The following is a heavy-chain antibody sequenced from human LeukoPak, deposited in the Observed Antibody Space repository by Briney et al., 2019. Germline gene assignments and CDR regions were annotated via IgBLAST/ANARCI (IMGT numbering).Heavy chain of an antibody. CDR3: ARDSRPAPLDY. J-gene: IGHJ4*02. D-gene: IGHD2-2*01. CDR2: IYYSGST. V-gene: IGHV4-59*01. Sequence: SETLSLNCTVSGGSISSYYWSWIRQPPGKGLEWLGYIYYSGSTNYNPSLKSRVTISVDTSKNQFSLKLSSVTAADTAVYYCARDSRPAPLDYWGQGTLVTVSS. CDR1: GGSISSYY.